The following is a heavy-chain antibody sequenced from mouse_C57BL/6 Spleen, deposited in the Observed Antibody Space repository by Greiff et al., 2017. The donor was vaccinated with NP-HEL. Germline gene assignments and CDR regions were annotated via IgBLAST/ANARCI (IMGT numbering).Heavy chain of an antibody. CDR3: ARDKYYGSSYDYFDY. Sequence: QVQLQQPGAELVKPGASVKLSCKASGYTFTSYWMHWVKQRPGQGLEWIGMIHPNSGSTNYNEKFKSKATLTVDKTSSTAYMQLSSLTSEDSAVYYCARDKYYGSSYDYFDYWGQGTTLTVSS. V-gene: IGHV1-64*01. CDR1: GYTFTSYW. CDR2: IHPNSGST. J-gene: IGHJ2*01. D-gene: IGHD1-1*01.